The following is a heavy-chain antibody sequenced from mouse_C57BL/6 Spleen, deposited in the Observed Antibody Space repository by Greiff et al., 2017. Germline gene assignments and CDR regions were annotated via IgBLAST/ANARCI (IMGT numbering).Heavy chain of an antibody. J-gene: IGHJ3*01. V-gene: IGHV1-81*01. CDR2: IYPRSGNT. D-gene: IGHD2-4*01. Sequence: VQLQESGAELARPGASVKLSCKASGYTFTSYGISWVKQRTGQGLEWIGEIYPRSGNTYYNEKFKGKATLTADKSSSTAYMELRSLTSEDSAVYFCVYDYDGGFAYWGQGTLVTVSA. CDR1: GYTFTSYG. CDR3: VYDYDGGFAY.